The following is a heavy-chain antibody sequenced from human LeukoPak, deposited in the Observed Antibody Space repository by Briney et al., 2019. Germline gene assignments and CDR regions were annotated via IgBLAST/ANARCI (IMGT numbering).Heavy chain of an antibody. V-gene: IGHV3-48*01. Sequence: GGSLRLSCEASGSPFSSYSMNWVRQAPGKGLEWVSYIRSSSTRIYYADSVKGRFTVSRDNAKNSMYLQMTSLRAEDTAVYYCARVNKPADYEYYGLDVWGQGTTVTISS. D-gene: IGHD1/OR15-1a*01. CDR3: ARVNKPADYEYYGLDV. CDR1: GSPFSSYS. CDR2: IRSSSTRI. J-gene: IGHJ6*02.